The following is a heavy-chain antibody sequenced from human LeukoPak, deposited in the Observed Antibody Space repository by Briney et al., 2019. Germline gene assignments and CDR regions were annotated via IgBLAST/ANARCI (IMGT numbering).Heavy chain of an antibody. D-gene: IGHD3-3*01. CDR3: ARDGAHYDFWSGRFDY. V-gene: IGHV1-18*04. Sequence: EASVKVSCKASGYTFTGYYMHWVRQAPGQGLEWMGWISAYNGNTNYAQKLQGRVTMTTDTSTSTAYMELRSLRSDDTAVYYCARDGAHYDFWSGRFDYWGQGTLVTVSS. CDR1: GYTFTGYY. J-gene: IGHJ4*02. CDR2: ISAYNGNT.